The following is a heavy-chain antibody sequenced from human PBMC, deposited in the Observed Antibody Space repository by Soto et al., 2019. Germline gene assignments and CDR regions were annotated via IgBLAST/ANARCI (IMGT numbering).Heavy chain of an antibody. J-gene: IGHJ4*02. CDR2: ISNSGST. V-gene: IGHV4-30-4*01. D-gene: IGHD5-18*01. CDR1: GGSVTSDEDY. Sequence: PSETLSLTXTVSGGSVTSDEDYWTWIRQSPGKGLEWIGYISNSGSTGYNPSLKTRLSMSVDRSKNQFTLRLTSVTAADTAVYFCATESGSTYGYFDHWGQGTQVTV. CDR3: ATESGSTYGYFDH.